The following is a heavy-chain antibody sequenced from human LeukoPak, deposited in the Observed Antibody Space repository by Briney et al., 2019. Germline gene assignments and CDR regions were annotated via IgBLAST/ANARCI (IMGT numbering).Heavy chain of an antibody. J-gene: IGHJ4*02. D-gene: IGHD3-22*01. CDR2: IYPGDSDT. CDR1: GYRFTTNW. V-gene: IGHV5-51*01. Sequence: GESLKISFKGSGYRFTTNWIGWVRPMPGKGLEWMGIIYPGDSDTRYSPSFQGQVTISVDKSISTAYLQWSSLKASDTAMYYCARRSYDSSVYYRYMYYFDYWGQGTLVTVSS. CDR3: ARRSYDSSVYYRYMYYFDY.